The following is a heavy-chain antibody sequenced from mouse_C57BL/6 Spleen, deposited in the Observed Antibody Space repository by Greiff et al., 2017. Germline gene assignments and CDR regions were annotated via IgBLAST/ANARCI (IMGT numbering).Heavy chain of an antibody. CDR3: ASHYDWFAY. Sequence: VQLKESGPELVKPGASVKIPCKASGYTFTDYNMDWVKQSHGKSLEWIGDINPNNGGTIYNQKFKGKATLTVDKSSSTAYMGRRSLTSEDTAVYYCASHYDWFAYWGQGTLVTVSA. D-gene: IGHD2-4*01. CDR1: GYTFTDYN. CDR2: INPNNGGT. J-gene: IGHJ3*01. V-gene: IGHV1-18*01.